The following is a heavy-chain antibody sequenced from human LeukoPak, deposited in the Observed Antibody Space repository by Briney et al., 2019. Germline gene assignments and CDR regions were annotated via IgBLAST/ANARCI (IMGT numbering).Heavy chain of an antibody. CDR1: GGSISSYY. CDR2: IYYSGST. CDR3: AREEVEASFDY. Sequence: PSETLSLTCTVSGGSISSYYWSWIRQPPGKGLEWIGYIYYSGSTNYNPSLKSRVTISVDTSKNQFSLKLSSVTAADTAVYYCAREEVEASFDYWGQGTLVTVSS. V-gene: IGHV4-59*12. D-gene: IGHD1-26*01. J-gene: IGHJ4*02.